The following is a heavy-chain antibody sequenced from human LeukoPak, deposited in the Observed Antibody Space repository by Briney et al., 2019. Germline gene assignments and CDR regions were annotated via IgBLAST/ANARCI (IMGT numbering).Heavy chain of an antibody. D-gene: IGHD6-19*01. CDR3: AKDLKSSGWNDKNYYYGMDV. J-gene: IGHJ6*02. V-gene: IGHV3-30*18. Sequence: PGGSLRLSCAASGFTFSSYGMHWVRQVPGKGLEWVAVISYDGSNKYYADSVKGRFTISRDNSKNTLYLQMNSLGAEDTAVYYCAKDLKSSGWNDKNYYYGMDVWGQGTTVTVSS. CDR1: GFTFSSYG. CDR2: ISYDGSNK.